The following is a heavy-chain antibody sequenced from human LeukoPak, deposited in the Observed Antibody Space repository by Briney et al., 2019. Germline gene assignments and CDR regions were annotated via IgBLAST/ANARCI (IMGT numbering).Heavy chain of an antibody. D-gene: IGHD5-18*01. CDR3: ARARGYSYGYSDY. V-gene: IGHV3-48*01. CDR1: GFTFSSYS. CDR2: ISSSSSVI. J-gene: IGHJ4*02. Sequence: GGSLRLSCAASGFTFSSYSMNWVRQAPGKGLEWVSYISSSSSVIDYADSVKGRFTISRDNAKNSLYLQMNSLRAEDTAFYYCARARGYSYGYSDYWGQGTLVPVSS.